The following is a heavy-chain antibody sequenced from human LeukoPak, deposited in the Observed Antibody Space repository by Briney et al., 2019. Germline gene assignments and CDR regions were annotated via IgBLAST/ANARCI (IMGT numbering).Heavy chain of an antibody. J-gene: IGHJ3*02. Sequence: SETLSLTCSVSGGSISSYYWSWIRQPPGKGLEWIGYIYYSGSTNYNPSLKRRVTISVDTSKNQFSLKLSSVTAADPAVYYCARDKGISGYSDAFDIWGQGTMVTVSS. CDR2: IYYSGST. V-gene: IGHV4-59*01. D-gene: IGHD3-22*01. CDR3: ARDKGISGYSDAFDI. CDR1: GGSISSYY.